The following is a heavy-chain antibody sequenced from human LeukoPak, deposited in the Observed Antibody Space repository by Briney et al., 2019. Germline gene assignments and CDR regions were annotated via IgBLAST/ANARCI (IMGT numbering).Heavy chain of an antibody. D-gene: IGHD2-15*01. Sequence: GGSLRLSCAASGFTFDDYAMHWVRQAPGKSLEWVSGVNWNSGSIDYADSVKGRFTVSRDNAKNSLYLQMNSLRAEDTAVYYCAGVVGPPMSVSRFAPGGQGPLVTVSS. V-gene: IGHV3-9*01. J-gene: IGHJ5*02. CDR1: GFTFDDYA. CDR2: VNWNSGSI. CDR3: AGVVGPPMSVSRFAP.